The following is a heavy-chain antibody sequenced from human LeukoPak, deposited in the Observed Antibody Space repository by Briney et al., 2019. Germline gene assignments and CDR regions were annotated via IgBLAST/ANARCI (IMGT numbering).Heavy chain of an antibody. CDR3: ARYFDWLRE. D-gene: IGHD3-9*01. CDR2: MNPNSGNT. V-gene: IGHV1-8*01. CDR1: GYTFTSYD. J-gene: IGHJ4*02. Sequence: GASVKVSCKASGYTFTSYDINWVRQATGQGLEWMGWMNPNSGNTGYAQKFQGRVTMTADTSTSTAYMELRSLRSDDTAVYYCARYFDWLREWGQGTLVTVSS.